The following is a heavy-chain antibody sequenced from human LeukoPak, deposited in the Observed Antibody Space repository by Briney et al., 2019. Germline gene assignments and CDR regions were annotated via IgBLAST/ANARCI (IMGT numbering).Heavy chain of an antibody. D-gene: IGHD4-17*01. Sequence: ASVKVSCKASGGTFSSYAISWVRQAPGQGLEWMGRIIPILGIANYAQKFQGRVTITADKSTSTAYMELSSLRSEDTAVYYWARAKRAFGDYVSGVLRGGGYGMDVWGQGTTVTVSS. J-gene: IGHJ6*02. CDR2: IIPILGIA. CDR1: GGTFSSYA. V-gene: IGHV1-69*04. CDR3: ARAKRAFGDYVSGVLRGGGYGMDV.